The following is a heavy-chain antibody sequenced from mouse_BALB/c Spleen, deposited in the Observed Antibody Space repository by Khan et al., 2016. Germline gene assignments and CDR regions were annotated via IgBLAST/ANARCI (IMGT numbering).Heavy chain of an antibody. D-gene: IGHD1-1*01. CDR2: INTYSGES. CDR1: GYTFTNYG. V-gene: IGHV9-3-1*01. Sequence: QIQLVQSGPELKKPGKTVKISCKASGYTFTNYGMNWVKQAPGKGLKWMGWINTYSGESPYADDFKGRFAFSLETSANTAYLQINNLKNEDTATYFCARYRYYYGSSRYFDVWGAGTTVTVSS. CDR3: ARYRYYYGSSRYFDV. J-gene: IGHJ1*01.